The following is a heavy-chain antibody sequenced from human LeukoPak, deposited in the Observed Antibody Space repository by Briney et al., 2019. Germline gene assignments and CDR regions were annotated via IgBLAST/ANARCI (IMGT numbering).Heavy chain of an antibody. J-gene: IGHJ4*02. V-gene: IGHV3-21*04. Sequence: GGSLRLSCAASGFTFSGYCMNWVRQAPGKGLEWVSSISTSSSYIYYADSVKGRFTISRDNSKNTLYLQMNSLRAEDTAVYYCAKDGALYYDFWSGYRNFDYWGQGTLVTVSS. D-gene: IGHD3-3*01. CDR3: AKDGALYYDFWSGYRNFDY. CDR1: GFTFSGYC. CDR2: ISTSSSYI.